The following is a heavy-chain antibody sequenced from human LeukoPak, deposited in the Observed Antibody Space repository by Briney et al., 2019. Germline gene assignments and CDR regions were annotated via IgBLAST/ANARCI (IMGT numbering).Heavy chain of an antibody. CDR1: GFTFSSYA. V-gene: IGHV3-64D*06. CDR2: ITSNGGST. Sequence: GGSLRLSCSASGFTFSSYAMNWVRQAPGKGLEYVSAITSNGGSTYYADSVKGRFTISRDNSKNTLYLQMSNLRAEDTAVYYCVKGRCSGSSCYGGDYWGQGTLVTVSS. CDR3: VKGRCSGSSCYGGDY. J-gene: IGHJ4*02. D-gene: IGHD2-2*01.